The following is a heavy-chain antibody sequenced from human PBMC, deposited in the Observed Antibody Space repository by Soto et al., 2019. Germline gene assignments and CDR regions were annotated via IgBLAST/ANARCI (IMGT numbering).Heavy chain of an antibody. CDR2: FDPEDGET. Sequence: ASVKVSCKVSGYTLTELSMHWVRQAPGKGLEWMGGFDPEDGETIYAQKFQGKVTMTEDTSTDTAYMELSSLRSDDTAVYYCARDRAYGTVTTFDIWGQGTMVTVSS. D-gene: IGHD4-17*01. J-gene: IGHJ3*02. CDR1: GYTLTELS. CDR3: ARDRAYGTVTTFDI. V-gene: IGHV1-24*01.